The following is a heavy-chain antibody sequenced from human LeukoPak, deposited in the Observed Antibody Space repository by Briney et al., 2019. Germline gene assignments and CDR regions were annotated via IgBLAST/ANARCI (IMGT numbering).Heavy chain of an antibody. D-gene: IGHD3-10*01. CDR1: GFTFSRYA. V-gene: IGHV3-23*01. CDR2: ISDSGGSP. CDR3: AKGGYYYGSGRDFDY. Sequence: GGSLRLSCATSGFTFSRYAMTWVRQAPGKGLEWVSIISDSGGSPYYADSVKGRFTISRDNSKNTLYLQMNSLRAEDTAVYYCAKGGYYYGSGRDFDYWGQGTLVTVSS. J-gene: IGHJ4*02.